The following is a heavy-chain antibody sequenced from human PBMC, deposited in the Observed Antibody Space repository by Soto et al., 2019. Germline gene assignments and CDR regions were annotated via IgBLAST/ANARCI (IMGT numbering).Heavy chain of an antibody. V-gene: IGHV3-21*01. D-gene: IGHD6-19*01. CDR3: AREPGIAVAGPTDAFDI. CDR1: GFTFSSYS. Sequence: KPGGSLRLSCAASGFTFSSYSMNWVRQAPGKGLEWVSSISSSSSYIYYADSVKGRFTISRDNAKNSLYLQMNSLRAEDTAVYYCAREPGIAVAGPTDAFDIWGQGTMVTVSS. CDR2: ISSSSSYI. J-gene: IGHJ3*02.